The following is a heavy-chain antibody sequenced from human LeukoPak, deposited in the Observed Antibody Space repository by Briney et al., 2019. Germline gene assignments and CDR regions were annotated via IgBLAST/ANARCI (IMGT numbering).Heavy chain of an antibody. Sequence: GGSLRLSCAAFGFTFSSYSMNWVRQAPGKGLEWVSSISSSSSYIYYADSVKGRFTISRDNAKDSLYLQMNSLRAEDTAVYYCAKDPGARKYKPYYYYGMDVWGQGTTVTVSS. D-gene: IGHD1-14*01. V-gene: IGHV3-21*01. CDR3: AKDPGARKYKPYYYYGMDV. J-gene: IGHJ6*02. CDR2: ISSSSSYI. CDR1: GFTFSSYS.